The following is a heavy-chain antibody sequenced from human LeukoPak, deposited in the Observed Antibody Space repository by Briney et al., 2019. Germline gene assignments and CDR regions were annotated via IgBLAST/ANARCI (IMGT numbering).Heavy chain of an antibody. CDR2: IYYSGST. CDR3: ASQNTIFGDGAFDI. V-gene: IGHV4-59*01. J-gene: IGHJ3*02. Sequence: SETLSLTCTVSGGSISSYYWSWIRQPPGKGLEWIGYIYYSGSTNYNPSLESRVTISVDTSKNQFSLKLSSVTAADTAVYYCASQNTIFGDGAFDIWGQGTMVTVSS. CDR1: GGSISSYY. D-gene: IGHD3-9*01.